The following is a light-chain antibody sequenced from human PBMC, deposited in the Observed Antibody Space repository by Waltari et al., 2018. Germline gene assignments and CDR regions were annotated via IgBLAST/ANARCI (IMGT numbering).Light chain of an antibody. J-gene: IGLJ2*01. CDR2: DVT. V-gene: IGLV2-14*03. CDR3: ATWDDSLKAVV. Sequence: QSALTQPASVSGSPGQSITISCTGSSRNLGTYDYVSWYQHHPGKAPKLIIFDVTNRPSGVPDRFSGFKSVTSASLAISGLQSEDEADYYCATWDDSLKAVVFGGGTKLAVL. CDR1: SRNLGTYDY.